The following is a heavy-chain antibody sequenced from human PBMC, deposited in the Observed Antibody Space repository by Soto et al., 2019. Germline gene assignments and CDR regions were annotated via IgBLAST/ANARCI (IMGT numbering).Heavy chain of an antibody. CDR1: GYTFTGHY. V-gene: IGHV1-2*02. CDR2: SNHHSGDT. CDR3: ARDVYSVEY. Sequence: QVQLVQSGAEVKKPGASVKVSCKASGYTFTGHYVHWVRQAPGQGLEWMGWSNHHSGDTHYAQKFQGRVTMTRDTSVNTAYLELSWLRSDDTAVYFCARDVYSVEYWGQGTLVTVS. J-gene: IGHJ4*02. D-gene: IGHD2-8*01.